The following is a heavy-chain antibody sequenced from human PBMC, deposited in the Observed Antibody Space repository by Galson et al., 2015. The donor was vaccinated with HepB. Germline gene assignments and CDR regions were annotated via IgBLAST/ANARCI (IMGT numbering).Heavy chain of an antibody. CDR1: GFTFDDYA. Sequence: SLRLSCAASGFTFDDYAMHWVRQAPGKGLECVSTISSLGDSTYYADSVKGRITISRDNSKNTLCLQMNSLRAEDTAVYYCAKDRGGSHCTSTICYGEIDYWGQGTLVTVSS. V-gene: IGHV3-64*02. CDR3: AKDRGGSHCTSTICYGEIDY. CDR2: ISSLGDST. D-gene: IGHD2-2*01. J-gene: IGHJ4*02.